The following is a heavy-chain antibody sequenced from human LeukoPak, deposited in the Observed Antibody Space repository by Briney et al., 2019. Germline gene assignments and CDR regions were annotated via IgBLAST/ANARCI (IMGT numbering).Heavy chain of an antibody. D-gene: IGHD3-22*01. CDR1: GGSIRSYN. V-gene: IGHV4-59*08. J-gene: IGHJ6*02. Sequence: SETLSLTCTVSGGSIRSYNWYWIRQPAGKGLEWIGRIYYSGSTNYNPSLKSRVTISVDTSKNQFSLKLSSVTAADTAVYYCARRRLFRYYYYGMDVWGQGTTVTVSS. CDR3: ARRRLFRYYYYGMDV. CDR2: IYYSGST.